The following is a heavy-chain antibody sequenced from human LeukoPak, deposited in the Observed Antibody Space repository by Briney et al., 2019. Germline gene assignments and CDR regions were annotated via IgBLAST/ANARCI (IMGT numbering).Heavy chain of an antibody. V-gene: IGHV4-61*01. CDR1: GGSISSRSYY. J-gene: IGHJ3*02. D-gene: IGHD3-10*01. CDR3: ARGGSGISNAFDI. Sequence: SETLSLTCTVSGGSISSRSYYWSWIRQPPGKGLEWIGYLYYSGSTNSNPSLKSRVTMSVDTSKNQFSLKLRSVTAADTAVYYCARGGSGISNAFDIWGQGTMVTVSS. CDR2: LYYSGST.